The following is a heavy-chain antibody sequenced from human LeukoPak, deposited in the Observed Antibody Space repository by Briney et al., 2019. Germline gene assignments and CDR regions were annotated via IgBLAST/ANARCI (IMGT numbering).Heavy chain of an antibody. CDR3: AKEPWELLFQGPYYFDY. CDR1: GFTFSSYG. D-gene: IGHD1-26*01. V-gene: IGHV3-30*18. CDR2: ILYDGSNK. J-gene: IGHJ4*02. Sequence: GGSLRLSCAASGFTFSSYGMHWVRQAPGKGLEWVALILYDGSNKYYADSVKGRFTISRDNSKKTLYLQMNSLRAEDTAVYYCAKEPWELLFQGPYYFDYWGQGTLVTVSS.